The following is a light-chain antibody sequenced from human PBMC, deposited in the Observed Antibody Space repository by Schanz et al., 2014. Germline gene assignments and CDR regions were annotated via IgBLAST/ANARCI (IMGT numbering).Light chain of an antibody. CDR1: SSDVGKYNL. CDR2: DVS. V-gene: IGLV2-8*01. Sequence: QSALTQPASVSGSPGQSITISCTGTSSDVGKYNLVSWYQQHPGKVPKLIIYDVSERPSGVPDRFSGSKSGNTASLTVSGLQAEDEADYYCSSYAGSNKFVVFGGGTKLTVL. J-gene: IGLJ2*01. CDR3: SSYAGSNKFVV.